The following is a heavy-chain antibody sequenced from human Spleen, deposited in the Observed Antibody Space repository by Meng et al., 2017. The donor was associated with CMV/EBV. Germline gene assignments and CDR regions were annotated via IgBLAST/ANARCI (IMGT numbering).Heavy chain of an antibody. V-gene: IGHV3-21*01. D-gene: IGHD1-7*01. CDR1: GFTFSNYR. CDR3: ARAGITGTSWFDP. CDR2: ISTSSSYI. J-gene: IGHJ5*02. Sequence: CVASGFTFSNYRMNWVRQAPGKGLEWVSSISTSSSYIYYADSVKGRFTISRDNAKNSLYLQMNSLRAEDTAVYYCARAGITGTSWFDPWGQGTLVTVSS.